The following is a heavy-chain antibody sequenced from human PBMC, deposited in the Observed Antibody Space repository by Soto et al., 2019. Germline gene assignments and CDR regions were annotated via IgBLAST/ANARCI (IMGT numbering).Heavy chain of an antibody. Sequence: PSQTLSLTCAISGDSVSSNSAAWNWIRQSPSRGLEWLGRTYYRSKWYNDYAVSVKSRITINPDTSKNQFSLQLNSVTPEDTAVYYCARDLAAWENPVYYYYYGMDVWGQGTTVTVSS. CDR1: GDSVSSNSAA. V-gene: IGHV6-1*01. CDR2: TYYRSKWYN. CDR3: ARDLAAWENPVYYYYYGMDV. J-gene: IGHJ6*02. D-gene: IGHD1-26*01.